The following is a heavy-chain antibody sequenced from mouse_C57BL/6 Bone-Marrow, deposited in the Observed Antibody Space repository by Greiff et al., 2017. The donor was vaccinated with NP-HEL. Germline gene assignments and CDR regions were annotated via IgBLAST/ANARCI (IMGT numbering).Heavy chain of an antibody. D-gene: IGHD1-1*01. CDR3: VRQYYGSSYWYFDV. CDR2: IRSKSNNYAT. Sequence: EVHLVESGGGLVQPKGSLKLSCAASGFSFNTYAMNWVRQAPGKGLEWVARIRSKSNNYATYYADSVKDRFTISRDDSESMLYLQMNNLKTEDTAMYYCVRQYYGSSYWYFDVWGTGTTVTVSS. J-gene: IGHJ1*03. CDR1: GFSFNTYA. V-gene: IGHV10-1*01.